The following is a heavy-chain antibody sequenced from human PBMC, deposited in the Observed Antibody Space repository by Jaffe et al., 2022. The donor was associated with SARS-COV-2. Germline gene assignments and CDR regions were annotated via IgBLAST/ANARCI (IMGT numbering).Heavy chain of an antibody. D-gene: IGHD5-18*01. CDR1: GYPISSGYY. V-gene: IGHV4-38-2*01. J-gene: IGHJ6*03. Sequence: QVQLQESGPGLVTPSETLSLTCAVSGYPISSGYYWGWIRQPPGQGLESIGGIYHSGSAYYNPSLKSRVTMSVDTSKNQFSLKVTSVTAADTAVYYCARVKASYGTLNYYYMDVWGKGTTVTVSS. CDR2: IYHSGSA. CDR3: ARVKASYGTLNYYYMDV.